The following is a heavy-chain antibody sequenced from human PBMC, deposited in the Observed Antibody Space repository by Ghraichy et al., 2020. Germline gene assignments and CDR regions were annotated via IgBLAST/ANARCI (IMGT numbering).Heavy chain of an antibody. CDR1: GGSISSRSYY. J-gene: IGHJ4*02. D-gene: IGHD3-22*01. CDR2: IYYSGST. Sequence: GSLSLTCTVSGGSISSRSYYWGWIRQPPGEGVEWIGSIYYSGSTYYKPSLRSRVTISVDTSKNQFSLKLSSVTAADTAVYYCASSLWDSSGYYPYYFDNWGQGTLVTVSS. CDR3: ASSLWDSSGYYPYYFDN. V-gene: IGHV4-39*01.